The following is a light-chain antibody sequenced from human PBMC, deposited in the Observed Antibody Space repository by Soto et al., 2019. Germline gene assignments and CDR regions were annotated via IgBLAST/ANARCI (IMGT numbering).Light chain of an antibody. V-gene: IGLV2-8*02. Sequence: QSALSQPASVSRSPGQSITISCTGTSSEGGSYNLVSWYQQHPGKAPKLIIYEVSKRPSGVPDRFSGSKSGNTASLTVSGLQAEDEADYYCSSYAGSNNFVFGXGTKVTVL. CDR2: EVS. CDR1: SSEGGSYNL. CDR3: SSYAGSNNFV. J-gene: IGLJ1*01.